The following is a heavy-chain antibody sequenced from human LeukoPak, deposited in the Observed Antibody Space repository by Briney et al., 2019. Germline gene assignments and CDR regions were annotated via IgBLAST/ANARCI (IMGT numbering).Heavy chain of an antibody. CDR1: GGTFSSYA. CDR2: IIPILGIA. V-gene: IGHV1-69*04. Sequence: GASVKVSCKASGGTFSSYAISWVRQAPGQGLEWMGRIIPILGIANYAQKFQGRVTITADKSTSTAYMGLSSLRSEDTAVYYCARDDGYGYGYDYWGQGTLVTVSA. D-gene: IGHD5-18*01. J-gene: IGHJ4*02. CDR3: ARDDGYGYGYDY.